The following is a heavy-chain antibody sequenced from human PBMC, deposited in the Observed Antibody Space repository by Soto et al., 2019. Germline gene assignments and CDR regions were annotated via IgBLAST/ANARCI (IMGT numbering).Heavy chain of an antibody. CDR3: ARHDLLYSSSPEDPYYYYGMDV. J-gene: IGHJ6*02. Sequence: GESLKISCKGSGYSFTSYWISWVRQMPGKGLEWMGRIDPSDSYTNYSPSFQGHVTISADKSIRTAYLQWSSLKASDTAMYYCARHDLLYSSSPEDPYYYYGMDVWGQGTTVTVSS. CDR2: IDPSDSYT. CDR1: GYSFTSYW. V-gene: IGHV5-10-1*01. D-gene: IGHD6-6*01.